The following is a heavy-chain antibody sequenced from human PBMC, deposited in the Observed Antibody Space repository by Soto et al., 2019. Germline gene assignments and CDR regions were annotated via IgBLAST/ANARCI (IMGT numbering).Heavy chain of an antibody. V-gene: IGHV3-30-3*01. CDR2: ISYDGTNK. Sequence: QVQLVESGGGVVQPGRSLRLSCAASGFSFSISPMHWVRQAPGKGPEWVALISYDGTNKFYADSVKGRFTISRDNSKSTLYLQVDSLRPADAAVYYCARDPKTSGGQHWAFNYFASWGQGTLFNVSS. J-gene: IGHJ4*02. CDR3: ARDPKTSGGQHWAFNYFAS. D-gene: IGHD7-27*01. CDR1: GFSFSISP.